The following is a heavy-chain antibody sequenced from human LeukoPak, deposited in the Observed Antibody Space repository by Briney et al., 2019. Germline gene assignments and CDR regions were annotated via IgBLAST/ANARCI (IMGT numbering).Heavy chain of an antibody. J-gene: IGHJ4*02. V-gene: IGHV3-64*02. CDR2: ISSDGGST. Sequence: GGSLRLSCAASGFTFSSYAMHWVRQAPGKGLKYVSAISSDGGSTYYADSVKGRFTISRDNSKNTLYLQMGSLRVEDMAVYYCARRYCSSTSCSPFDYWGQGTLVTVSS. D-gene: IGHD2-2*01. CDR3: ARRYCSSTSCSPFDY. CDR1: GFTFSSYA.